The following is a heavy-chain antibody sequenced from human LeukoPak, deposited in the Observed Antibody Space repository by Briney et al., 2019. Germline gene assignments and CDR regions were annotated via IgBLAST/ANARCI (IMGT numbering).Heavy chain of an antibody. Sequence: PGGSLRLSCAASEFTFSSYSMNWVRQAPGKGLEWVGRIKSKSDGGTTDYAAPVKGRFTISRDDSKNTLFLQMNSLKTEDTAVYYCASRTVAARPLDPWGQGTLVTVSS. D-gene: IGHD6-6*01. CDR2: IKSKSDGGTT. CDR1: EFTFSSYS. V-gene: IGHV3-15*07. CDR3: ASRTVAARPLDP. J-gene: IGHJ5*02.